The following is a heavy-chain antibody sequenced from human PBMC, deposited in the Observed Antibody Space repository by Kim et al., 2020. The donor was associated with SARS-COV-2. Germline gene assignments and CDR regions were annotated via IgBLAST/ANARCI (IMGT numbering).Heavy chain of an antibody. V-gene: IGHV4-59*01. J-gene: IGHJ2*01. Sequence: SETLSLTCTVSGGSISSYYWSWIRQPPGKGLEWIGYIYYSGSTNYNPSLKSRVTISVDTSKNQFSLKLSSVTAADTAVYYCARSGTTVTTLGFDLWGRGTLVTVSS. D-gene: IGHD4-17*01. CDR3: ARSGTTVTTLGFDL. CDR2: IYYSGST. CDR1: GGSISSYY.